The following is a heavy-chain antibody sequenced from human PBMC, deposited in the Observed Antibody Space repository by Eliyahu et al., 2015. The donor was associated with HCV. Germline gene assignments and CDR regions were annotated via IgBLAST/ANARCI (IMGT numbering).Heavy chain of an antibody. CDR2: ISGSGGST. CDR1: GFXFSSYA. Sequence: ELQLLESGGGLVQPGGSLRLSCAASGFXFSSYAXRWVRXAPGKGLEWVSAISGSGGSTYYADSVKGRFTISRDNSKNTLYLQMNSLRAEDTAVYYCAKVSSSWYGAVRGRGCFDYWGQGTLVTVSS. D-gene: IGHD6-13*01. V-gene: IGHV3-23*01. CDR3: AKVSSSWYGAVRGRGCFDY. J-gene: IGHJ4*02.